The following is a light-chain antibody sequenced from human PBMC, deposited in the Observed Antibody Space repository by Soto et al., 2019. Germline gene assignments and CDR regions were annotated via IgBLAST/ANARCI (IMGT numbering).Light chain of an antibody. CDR2: AAS. J-gene: IGKJ1*01. CDR3: QQSFVPPRT. Sequence: DIQMTQSPSSLSASVGDRVTITCRASQSVSSYLNWYQQKPGKAPKVLIYAASALQSGVPARFSGSGYGTDFTLIIDSLQPEDFATYYCQQSFVPPRTFGQGTKVEIK. V-gene: IGKV1-39*01. CDR1: QSVSSY.